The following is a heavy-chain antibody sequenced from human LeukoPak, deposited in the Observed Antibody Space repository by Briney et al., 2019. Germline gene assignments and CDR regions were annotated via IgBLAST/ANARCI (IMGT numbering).Heavy chain of an antibody. CDR3: ARPYCTNGVCYIDAFDI. CDR2: IYYSGST. D-gene: IGHD2-8*01. Sequence: PSETLSLTCTVSGGSISSYYWSWIRQPPGKGLEWIGYIYYSGSTDYNPSLKSRVTTSVDTSKNQFSLKLSSVTAADTAVYYCARPYCTNGVCYIDAFDIWGQGTMVTVSS. J-gene: IGHJ3*02. V-gene: IGHV4-59*08. CDR1: GGSISSYY.